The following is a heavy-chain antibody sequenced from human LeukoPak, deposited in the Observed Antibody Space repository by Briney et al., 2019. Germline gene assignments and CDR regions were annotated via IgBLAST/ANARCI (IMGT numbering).Heavy chain of an antibody. CDR2: IPHDGSNA. J-gene: IGHJ5*02. V-gene: IGHV3-30-3*01. D-gene: IGHD3-3*01. Sequence: PGGSLRLSCAASGFTVSSNYMSWVRQAPGKGLEWVAAIPHDGSNAYYADSVKGRFTISRDDSKNTQYLQMNSLRIEDSAVYYCATGSDFYYASWGQGTLVTVSS. CDR3: ATGSDFYYAS. CDR1: GFTVSSNY.